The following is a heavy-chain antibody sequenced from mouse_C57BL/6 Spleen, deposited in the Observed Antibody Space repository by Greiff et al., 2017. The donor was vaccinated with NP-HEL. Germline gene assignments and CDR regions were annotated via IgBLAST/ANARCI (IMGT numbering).Heavy chain of an antibody. D-gene: IGHD2-3*01. CDR3: ASRYDCYSHWYFDV. CDR1: GYTFTSYW. J-gene: IGHJ1*01. Sequence: QVQLQQPGAELVKPGASVKLSCKASGYTFTSYWMHWVKQRPGQGLEWIGMIHPNSGSTNYNEKFKSKATLTVDKSYSTAYMQLSSLTSEDSAVYDCASRYDCYSHWYFDVWGPGTTVTVSS. V-gene: IGHV1-64*01. CDR2: IHPNSGST.